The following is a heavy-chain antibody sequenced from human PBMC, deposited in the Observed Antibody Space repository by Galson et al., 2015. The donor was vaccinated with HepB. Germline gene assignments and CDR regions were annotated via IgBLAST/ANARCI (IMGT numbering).Heavy chain of an antibody. V-gene: IGHV4-34*01. D-gene: IGHD6-13*01. CDR1: GGSFSGYY. J-gene: IGHJ4*02. Sequence: SETLSLTCAVYGGSFSGYYWSWIRQPPGKGLEWIGEINHSGSTNYNPSLKSRGTISVDTSKNQFSLKLSSVTAADTAVYYCARGREQLRQWGQGTLVTVSS. CDR2: INHSGST. CDR3: ARGREQLRQ.